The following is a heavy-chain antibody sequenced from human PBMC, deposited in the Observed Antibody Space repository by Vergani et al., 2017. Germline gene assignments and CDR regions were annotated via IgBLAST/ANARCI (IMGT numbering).Heavy chain of an antibody. CDR3: ARDSVAGTPGVNYYYGMDV. Sequence: QVQLVQSGAEVKKPGASVKVSCKASGYTFTGYYMHWVRQAPGQGLEWMGWINPNSGGTNYAQKFQGRVTMTRVTSISTAYMELRRLRSDDTAVYYCARDSVAGTPGVNYYYGMDVWGQGTTVTVSS. V-gene: IGHV1-2*02. CDR2: INPNSGGT. CDR1: GYTFTGYY. D-gene: IGHD6-19*01. J-gene: IGHJ6*02.